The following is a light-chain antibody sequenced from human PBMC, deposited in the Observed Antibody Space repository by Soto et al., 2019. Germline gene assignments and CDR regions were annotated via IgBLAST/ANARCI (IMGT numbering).Light chain of an antibody. J-gene: IGKJ1*01. Sequence: DIQITQSPSTLSAPRRYRVTPTFGSIQSISTWLAWYQQKPGKAPKLLIYGASSLASGVPSRFSGSGSGTEFTLTISSLQPDDFATYYSQKHNGYSERMFGQGTKVDIK. CDR2: GAS. V-gene: IGKV1-5*01. CDR1: QSISTW. CDR3: QKHNGYSERM.